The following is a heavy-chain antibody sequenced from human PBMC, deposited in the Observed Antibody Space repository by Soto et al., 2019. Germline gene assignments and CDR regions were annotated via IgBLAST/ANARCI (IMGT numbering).Heavy chain of an antibody. CDR1: GDSITNNNW. CDR2: MHHGGNP. V-gene: IGHV4-4*02. CDR3: ARTSGGTYSFDP. Sequence: QVQLQESGPGLVKPSGTLSLTCAVSGDSITNNNWWTWLRQSPGKGLEWIGEMHHGGNPDYNPSLRSRVTISVDKSKNQFSLHLSSVTAADSAVYSCARTSGGTYSFDPWGQGPLVTVSS. D-gene: IGHD3-10*01. J-gene: IGHJ5*02.